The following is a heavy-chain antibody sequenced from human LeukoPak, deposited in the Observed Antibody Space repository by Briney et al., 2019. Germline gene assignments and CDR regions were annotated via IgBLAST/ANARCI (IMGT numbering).Heavy chain of an antibody. CDR2: ISSSSSYI. V-gene: IGHV3-21*01. D-gene: IGHD3-10*02. CDR1: GFTFSSYS. CDR3: ARGTMFPYYFDY. Sequence: GGSLRLSCAASGFTFSSYSMRWVRQAPGKGLEWVSFISSSSSYIYYADSVKGRFTISRDNAKNSLYLQMNSLRAEDTAVYYCARGTMFPYYFDYWGQGTLVTVSS. J-gene: IGHJ4*02.